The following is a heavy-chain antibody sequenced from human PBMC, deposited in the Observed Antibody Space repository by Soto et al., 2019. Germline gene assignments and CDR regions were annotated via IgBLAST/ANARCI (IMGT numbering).Heavy chain of an antibody. CDR3: ARGSGFGELSKYYFDY. CDR2: INPNSGGT. CDR1: GYTFTGYY. D-gene: IGHD3-10*01. J-gene: IGHJ4*02. Sequence: ASVKVSCKASGYTFTGYYMHWVRQAPGQGLEWMGWINPNSGGTNYAQKFQGWVTMTRDTSISTAYMELSRLRSDDTAVYYCARGSGFGELSKYYFDYWGQGTLVTVSS. V-gene: IGHV1-2*04.